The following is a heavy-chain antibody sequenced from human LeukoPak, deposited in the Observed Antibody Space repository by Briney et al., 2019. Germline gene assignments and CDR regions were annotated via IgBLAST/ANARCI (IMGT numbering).Heavy chain of an antibody. D-gene: IGHD4-11*01. CDR2: ISSSSSTI. J-gene: IGHJ3*02. CDR3: ARALISNYATDAFDI. Sequence: GGSLRLSCAASGFTFSSYSMNWVRQAPGKGLEWVSYISSSSSTIYYADSMKGRFTISRDNDKNSLYQQMNSLRAEDTAVYYCARALISNYATDAFDIWGQGTMVTVSS. V-gene: IGHV3-48*01. CDR1: GFTFSSYS.